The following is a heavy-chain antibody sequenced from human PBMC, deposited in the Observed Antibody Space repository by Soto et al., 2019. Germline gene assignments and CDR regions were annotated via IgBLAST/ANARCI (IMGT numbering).Heavy chain of an antibody. D-gene: IGHD7-27*01. Sequence: GGSLRLSCAASGFTFSSYWMSWVRQAPGKGLEWVANIKQDGSEKYYVDSVKGRFTISRDNAKNSLYLQMNSLRAEDTAVYYCARIPNWGYRPPNPHDAFDIWGQGTMVTVSS. CDR2: IKQDGSEK. CDR1: GFTFSSYW. CDR3: ARIPNWGYRPPNPHDAFDI. J-gene: IGHJ3*02. V-gene: IGHV3-7*03.